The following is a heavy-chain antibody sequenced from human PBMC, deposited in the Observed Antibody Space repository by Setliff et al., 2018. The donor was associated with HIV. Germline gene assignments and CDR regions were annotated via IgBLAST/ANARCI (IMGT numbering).Heavy chain of an antibody. CDR1: GLSFSSSW. V-gene: IGHV3-74*01. CDR2: ISSDGTVT. D-gene: IGHD1-20*01. Sequence: GSLRLSCAASGLSFSSSWMHWVRQAPGKGLVWVSRISSDGTVTDYADSVKGRFTISRDNAKNTLYLQMSSLGADDTAVYYCTNWNVPVYWGQGTLVTVSS. J-gene: IGHJ4*02. CDR3: TNWNVPVY.